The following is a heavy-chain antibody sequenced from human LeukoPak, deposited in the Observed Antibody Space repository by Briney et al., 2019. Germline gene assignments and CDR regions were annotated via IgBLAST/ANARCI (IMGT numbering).Heavy chain of an antibody. CDR1: GVPIDNYY. CDR3: ARGHSSGYQS. D-gene: IGHD3-22*01. CDR2: VYSSGNT. Sequence: PSETLSLTCTVSGVPIDNYYWTRIRQPPGKRLEWIGYVYSSGNTNYNPSLKSRVTISVDTSKNQFSLKLSSVTAADTAVYYCARGHSSGYQSWGQGTLVTVSS. J-gene: IGHJ4*02. V-gene: IGHV4-59*12.